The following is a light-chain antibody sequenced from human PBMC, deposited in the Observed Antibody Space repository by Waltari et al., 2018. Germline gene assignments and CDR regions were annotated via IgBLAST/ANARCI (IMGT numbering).Light chain of an antibody. CDR2: WAS. Sequence: VMNLSPDSLAVSLGERATINCKSSQSAFSSSNNNNYLAWYQQKPGQAPKLLIYWASTRVAGVPDRFSGIGSGTDFTLTISSLQAEDVAVYYCQQFDTTPSYTFGQGTKLEIK. J-gene: IGKJ2*01. CDR3: QQFDTTPSYT. CDR1: QSAFSSSNNNNY. V-gene: IGKV4-1*01.